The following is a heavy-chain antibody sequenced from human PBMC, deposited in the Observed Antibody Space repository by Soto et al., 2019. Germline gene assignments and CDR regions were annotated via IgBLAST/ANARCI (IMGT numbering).Heavy chain of an antibody. J-gene: IGHJ6*02. CDR1: GGSFSGYY. V-gene: IGHV4-34*01. CDR2: INHSGST. D-gene: IGHD3-22*01. CDR3: ARTSYYDSTGYYNMDV. Sequence: PSETLSLTCAVYGGSFSGYYWTWIRQPPGTGLEWIGEINHSGSTNYNPSLNSRVTISVDKSKNQFSLKLTSVTAADTADYYCARTSYYDSTGYYNMDVWGQGTTVTVSS.